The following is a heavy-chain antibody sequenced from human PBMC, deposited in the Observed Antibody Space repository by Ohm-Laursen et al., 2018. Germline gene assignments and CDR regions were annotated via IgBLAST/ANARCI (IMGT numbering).Heavy chain of an antibody. CDR1: GFTFSDYY. V-gene: IGHV3-11*04. CDR2: ISSSGNTI. Sequence: SLRLSCSASGFTFSDYYMTWIRQAPGKGLEWVSYISSSGNTIYDADSVKGRFTIPRDNAKNSLYLQMNSLRAEDTAVYYCARTYYYDIRGWFDPWGQGTLVTVSS. J-gene: IGHJ5*02. CDR3: ARTYYYDIRGWFDP. D-gene: IGHD3-22*01.